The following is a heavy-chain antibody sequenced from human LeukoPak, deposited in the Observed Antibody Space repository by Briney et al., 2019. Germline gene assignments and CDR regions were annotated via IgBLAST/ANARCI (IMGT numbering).Heavy chain of an antibody. V-gene: IGHV3-74*01. CDR3: ARGATYAYYQDY. D-gene: IGHD1-26*01. J-gene: IGHJ4*02. CDR2: IKYDASST. Sequence: GSLRLSCADSGFTFSSHWMHWVRQAPGKGLVWVSRIKYDASSTSYADSVKGRFTISRDNAKNTLYLQMNNLRAEDTAVYYCARGATYAYYQDYWGQGTLVTVSS. CDR1: GFTFSSHW.